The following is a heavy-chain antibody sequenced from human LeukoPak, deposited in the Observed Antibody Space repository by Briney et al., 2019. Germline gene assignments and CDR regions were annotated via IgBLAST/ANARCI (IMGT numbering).Heavy chain of an antibody. J-gene: IGHJ6*03. CDR2: ISSSGSTI. Sequence: PGGSLRLSCAASGFTFSDYYMSWIRQAPGKGLEWVSYISSSGSTIYYADSVKGRFTISRDNAKNSLYLQMNSLRAEDTAVYYCARFNYDILTGYLQTYYYYYMDVWGKGTAVTISS. CDR3: ARFNYDILTGYLQTYYYYYMDV. V-gene: IGHV3-11*04. D-gene: IGHD3-9*01. CDR1: GFTFSDYY.